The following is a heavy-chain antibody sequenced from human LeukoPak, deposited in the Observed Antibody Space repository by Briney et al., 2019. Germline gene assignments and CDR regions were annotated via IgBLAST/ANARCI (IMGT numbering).Heavy chain of an antibody. J-gene: IGHJ4*02. CDR2: TYYRSKWYN. CDR1: GDSVSSNSAA. V-gene: IGHV6-1*01. CDR3: ARGAVAHFDC. Sequence: SQTLSLACAISGDSVSSNSAAWNWIRQSPSRGLEWLGRTYYRSKWYNDYAVSMKGRITINTDTSKNQFSLQLNSVTPEDTAVYYCARGAVAHFDCWGQGTLVTVSS. D-gene: IGHD6-19*01.